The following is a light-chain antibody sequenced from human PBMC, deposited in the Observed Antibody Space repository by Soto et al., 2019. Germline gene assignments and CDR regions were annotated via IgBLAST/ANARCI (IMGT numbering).Light chain of an antibody. Sequence: VRPPSPGTLSLSPEERATLSCRASQSVSSNLAWYQQKPGQAPRLLIYGASARATGVPARFSVSGSGTEFTLTISSLQSEDFAVYYCQQYSRWPITFGQGTRLEIK. V-gene: IGKV3-15*01. CDR3: QQYSRWPIT. J-gene: IGKJ5*01. CDR1: QSVSSN. CDR2: GAS.